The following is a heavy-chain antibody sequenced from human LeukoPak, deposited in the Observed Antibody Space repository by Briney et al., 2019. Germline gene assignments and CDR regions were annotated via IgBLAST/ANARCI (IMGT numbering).Heavy chain of an antibody. CDR3: AKDPIVVVPAAAPGEDY. Sequence: GGSLRLSCAASGFTFSSYAMSWVRQAPGKGLEWVSAISGSGGSTYYADSVKGRFTISRDNSKNTLYLQMNSLRAEDTAVYYCAKDPIVVVPAAAPGEDYWGQGTLVTVSS. CDR1: GFTFSSYA. D-gene: IGHD2-2*01. CDR2: ISGSGGST. J-gene: IGHJ4*02. V-gene: IGHV3-23*01.